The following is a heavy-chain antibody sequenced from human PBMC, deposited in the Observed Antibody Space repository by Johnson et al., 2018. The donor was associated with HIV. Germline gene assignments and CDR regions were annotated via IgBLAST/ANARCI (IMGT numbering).Heavy chain of an antibody. V-gene: IGHV3-30-3*01. J-gene: IGHJ3*02. Sequence: QVRLVESGGGVVQSGRSLRLSCAASGFTFGDSAVHWVRQAPGKGLEWVAVISYDGSNKYYADSVKGRFTISRDNSKNTLYLQMNSLRAEDTAVYYCARDDLGNPFSSYDAFDIWGQGTMVTVSS. CDR1: GFTFGDSA. D-gene: IGHD6-13*01. CDR3: ARDDLGNPFSSYDAFDI. CDR2: ISYDGSNK.